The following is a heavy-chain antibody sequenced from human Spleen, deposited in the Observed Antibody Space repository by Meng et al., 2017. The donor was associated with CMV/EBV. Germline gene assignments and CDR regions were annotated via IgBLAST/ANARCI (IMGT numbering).Heavy chain of an antibody. J-gene: IGHJ6*02. CDR1: GYTFTGYY. CDR2: INPNSGGT. V-gene: IGHV1-2*02. Sequence: ASVKVSCKASGYTFTGYYMHWVRQAPGQGLEWMRWINPNSGGTNYAQKFQGRVTMTRDTSISTAYMELSRLRSDDTAVYYCARETVGDTYYYYYYGMDVWGQGTTVTVSS. CDR3: ARETVGDTYYYYYYGMDV. D-gene: IGHD1-26*01.